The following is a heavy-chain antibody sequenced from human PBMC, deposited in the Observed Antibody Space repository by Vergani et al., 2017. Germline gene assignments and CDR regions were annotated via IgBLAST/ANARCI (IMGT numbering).Heavy chain of an antibody. V-gene: IGHV3-7*01. Sequence: EVQLVESGGGLVQPGGSLRLSCAASGFTFSSYWMSWVRQAPGKGLEWVANIKQDGSEKYYVDSVKGRFTISRDNAKNSLYLKMNSLRAEDTAVYYCARDGGYSSGWDFDYWGQGTLVTVSS. J-gene: IGHJ4*02. CDR3: ARDGGYSSGWDFDY. CDR1: GFTFSSYW. CDR2: IKQDGSEK. D-gene: IGHD6-19*01.